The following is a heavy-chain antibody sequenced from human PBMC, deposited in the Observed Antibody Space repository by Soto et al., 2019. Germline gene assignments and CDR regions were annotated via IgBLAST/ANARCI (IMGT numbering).Heavy chain of an antibody. CDR3: ARASQTRLNWFDP. J-gene: IGHJ5*02. CDR2: IYYSGST. V-gene: IGHV4-59*01. D-gene: IGHD6-19*01. Sequence: SETLSLTCTVSGGSISSYYWSWIRQPPGKGLEWIGYIYYSGSTNYNPSLKSRVTISVDTSKNQFSLKLSSVTAADTAVYYCARASQTRLNWFDPWGQGTLVTVSS. CDR1: GGSISSYY.